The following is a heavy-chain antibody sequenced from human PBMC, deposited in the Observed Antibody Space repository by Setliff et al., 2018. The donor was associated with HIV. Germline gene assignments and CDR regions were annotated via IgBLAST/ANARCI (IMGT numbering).Heavy chain of an antibody. CDR3: ARAQRITIFGVVYWYFDL. Sequence: KPSETLSLTCAVFGESFSNYHWNWFRQPPGGGLEWIGEINHSGNTDYNSSLKSRVTISVDTSKKQFSLRLSSVTAADTAVYYCARAQRITIFGVVYWYFDLWGRGTLVTVSS. J-gene: IGHJ2*01. V-gene: IGHV4-34*01. CDR1: GESFSNYH. CDR2: INHSGNT. D-gene: IGHD3-3*01.